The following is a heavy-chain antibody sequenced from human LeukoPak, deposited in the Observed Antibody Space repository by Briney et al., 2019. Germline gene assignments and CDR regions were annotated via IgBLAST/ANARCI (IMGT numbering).Heavy chain of an antibody. D-gene: IGHD2-21*02. J-gene: IGHJ3*02. V-gene: IGHV1-2*02. CDR3: ARRKDIVVVTAIPSGGSFEITQGGAFDI. Sequence: GASVKVSCKASGYTFTGYYMHWVRQAPGQGLEWMGWINPNSGGTNYAQKFQGRVTMTRDTSTSTAYMELRSLRSDDTAVYYCARRKDIVVVTAIPSGGSFEITQGGAFDIWGQGTMVTVSS. CDR2: INPNSGGT. CDR1: GYTFTGYY.